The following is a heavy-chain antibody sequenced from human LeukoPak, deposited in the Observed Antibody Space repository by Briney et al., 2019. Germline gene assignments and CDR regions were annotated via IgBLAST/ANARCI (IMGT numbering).Heavy chain of an antibody. CDR3: ARDGYSSSWYPSNGMDV. CDR2: IYYSGST. J-gene: IGHJ6*02. V-gene: IGHV4-59*01. Sequence: SETLSLTCTVSGGSISSYYWSWIRQPPGKGLEWIGYIYYSGSTNYNPSLKSRVTISVDTSKNQFSLKLSSVTAADTAVYYCARDGYSSSWYPSNGMDVWGQGTTVTVSS. CDR1: GGSISSYY. D-gene: IGHD6-13*01.